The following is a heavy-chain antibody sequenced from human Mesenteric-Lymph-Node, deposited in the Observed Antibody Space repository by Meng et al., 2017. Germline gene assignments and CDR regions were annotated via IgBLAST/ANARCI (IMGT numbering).Heavy chain of an antibody. CDR2: IYHSGRT. CDR3: TTLYGDSIS. CDR1: DGSIRNERW. D-gene: IGHD4-17*01. V-gene: IGHV4-4*02. Sequence: QLRVQVSCTGLVTPAGTLSLTGDVSDGSIRNERWWGWVRQAPGKGLEWIGEIYHSGRTNYNPSFKSRVSMSVDKSQNHFSLRLSSVTAADTAVYYCTTLYGDSISWGQGTLVTVSS. J-gene: IGHJ4*02.